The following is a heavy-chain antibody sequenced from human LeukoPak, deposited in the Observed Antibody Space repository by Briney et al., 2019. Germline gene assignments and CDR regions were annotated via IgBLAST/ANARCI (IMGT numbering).Heavy chain of an antibody. D-gene: IGHD3-9*01. J-gene: IGHJ6*02. CDR3: ARSITIKGYYYYGMDV. Sequence: GESLKISCKGSGYSFTSYWIGWVRQMRGKGLEWMGSIYPGDSDTRYSPSFQGQVTISADKSISTAYLQWSSLKASDTAMYYCARSITIKGYYYYGMDVWGQGTTVTVSS. V-gene: IGHV5-51*01. CDR2: IYPGDSDT. CDR1: GYSFTSYW.